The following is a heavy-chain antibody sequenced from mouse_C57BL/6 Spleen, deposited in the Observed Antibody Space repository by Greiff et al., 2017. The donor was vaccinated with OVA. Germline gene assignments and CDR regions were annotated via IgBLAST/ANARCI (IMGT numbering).Heavy chain of an antibody. D-gene: IGHD1-1*01. Sequence: QVQLQQPGAELVKPGASVKLSCKASGYTFTSYWMQWVKQRPGQGLEWIGEIDPSDSYTNYNQKFKGKATLTVDTSSSTAYMQLSSLTSEDSAVYYCARGATVVAKDWYFDVWGTGTTVTVSS. J-gene: IGHJ1*03. CDR3: ARGATVVAKDWYFDV. CDR2: IDPSDSYT. CDR1: GYTFTSYW. V-gene: IGHV1-50*01.